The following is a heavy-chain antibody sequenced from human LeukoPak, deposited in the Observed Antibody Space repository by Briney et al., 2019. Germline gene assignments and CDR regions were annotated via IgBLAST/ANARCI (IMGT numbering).Heavy chain of an antibody. D-gene: IGHD3-3*01. J-gene: IGHJ5*02. Sequence: PSETLSLTCTVSGYSISSGYYWGWIRQPPGKGLEWIGSIYHSGSTYYNPSLKSRVTISVDTSKNQFSLKLSSVTAADTAVYYCARGRFLGGTPGWFDPWGQGTLVTVSP. CDR2: IYHSGST. V-gene: IGHV4-38-2*02. CDR1: GYSISSGYY. CDR3: ARGRFLGGTPGWFDP.